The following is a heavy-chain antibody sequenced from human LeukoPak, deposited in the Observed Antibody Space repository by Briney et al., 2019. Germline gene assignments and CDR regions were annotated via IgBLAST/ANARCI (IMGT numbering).Heavy chain of an antibody. CDR3: AKGSYYYYMDV. CDR1: GFTFDDYA. J-gene: IGHJ6*03. Sequence: GGSLRLSCVASGFTFDDYAMHWVRQAPGKGLEWVSGISWNSGSIGYADSVKGRFTISRDNAKNSLYLQMNSLRTEDTALYYCAKGSYYYYMDVWGKGTTVTVSS. CDR2: ISWNSGSI. V-gene: IGHV3-9*01.